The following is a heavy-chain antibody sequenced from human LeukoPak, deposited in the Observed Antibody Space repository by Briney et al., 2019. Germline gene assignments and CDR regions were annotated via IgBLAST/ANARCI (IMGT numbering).Heavy chain of an antibody. Sequence: GKPLRLSCVASGFPFSDYWMHWVRQVPGKGLEWVSRINSDGSRISYADSVRGRFTISRDNARNTVFLQMNSLRVEDTAVYYCATSPVISRDWGQGTLVSVSS. CDR2: INSDGSRI. D-gene: IGHD3-22*01. V-gene: IGHV3-74*01. J-gene: IGHJ4*02. CDR3: ATSPVISRD. CDR1: GFPFSDYW.